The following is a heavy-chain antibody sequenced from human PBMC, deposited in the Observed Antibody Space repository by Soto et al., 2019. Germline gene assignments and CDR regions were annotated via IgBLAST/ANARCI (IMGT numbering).Heavy chain of an antibody. V-gene: IGHV4-61*01. CDR3: ARGWPQSASGSHLAY. CDR1: GGSVNIGTYY. D-gene: IGHD3-10*01. Sequence: SETLSLTCTVPGGSVNIGTYYWSWIRQPPGKGLEWIGFIHYSGSTTYADSVQGRFTISRDNAKNTLSLQMNSLRAEDTAVYYCARGWPQSASGSHLAYWGQGTLVTVSS. J-gene: IGHJ4*02. CDR2: IHYSGST.